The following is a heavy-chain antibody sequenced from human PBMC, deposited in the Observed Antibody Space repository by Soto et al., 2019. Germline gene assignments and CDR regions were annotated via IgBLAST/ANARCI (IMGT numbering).Heavy chain of an antibody. Sequence: EVQLVESGGGLVQPGGSLRLSCEDSGFTFRNYDMHWVRQGTGKGLEWVSGISAAGDPDYADSVEGRFTISRENAQNSFFLQMNSLRVGDTAVYYSARTDRDFYGLDVWGQGTTVIVSS. CDR2: ISAAGDP. J-gene: IGHJ6*02. CDR1: GFTFRNYD. CDR3: ARTDRDFYGLDV. V-gene: IGHV3-13*05.